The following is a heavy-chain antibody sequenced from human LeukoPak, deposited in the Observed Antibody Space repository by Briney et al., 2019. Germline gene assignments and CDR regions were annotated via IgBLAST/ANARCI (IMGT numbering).Heavy chain of an antibody. Sequence: GGSLRLSCVASGFTFSNHWMAWVRQTPGRGPEWVANIDEDGDVKSYAESVKGRFSVSRDNGRTSLYLQMNSLRAEDTAIYYCARHVPRGRSDFDCWGQGVLVTV. CDR3: ARHVPRGRSDFDC. V-gene: IGHV3-7*01. CDR2: IDEDGDVK. D-gene: IGHD5-12*01. CDR1: GFTFSNHW. J-gene: IGHJ4*02.